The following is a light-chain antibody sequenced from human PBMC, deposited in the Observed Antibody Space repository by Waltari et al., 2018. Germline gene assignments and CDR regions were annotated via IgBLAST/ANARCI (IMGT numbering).Light chain of an antibody. Sequence: SYVLTQPPSVSVAPGKTARITCGGNNIGSKSVHWYQQKPGQAPVLVIYYDSDRPSGIPERCSGSNSGNTATLTISRVEAGDEADYYCQVWDSSRLNVFGSGTKVTVL. J-gene: IGLJ6*01. CDR3: QVWDSSRLNV. CDR2: YDS. CDR1: NIGSKS. V-gene: IGLV3-21*04.